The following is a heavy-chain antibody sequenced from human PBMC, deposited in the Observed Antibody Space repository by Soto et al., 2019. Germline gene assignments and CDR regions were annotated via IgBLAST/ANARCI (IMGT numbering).Heavy chain of an antibody. Sequence: QVQLQESGPGLVKPSETLSLTCTVSGGSISSYYWSWIRQPPGKGLEWIGYIYYSGSTNYNPSLKSRVTISVDTSKNQFSLKLSSVTAADTAVYYCARIDYYDIFKRDAFDIWGQGTMVTVSS. CDR2: IYYSGST. CDR3: ARIDYYDIFKRDAFDI. J-gene: IGHJ3*02. V-gene: IGHV4-59*08. D-gene: IGHD3-9*01. CDR1: GGSISSYY.